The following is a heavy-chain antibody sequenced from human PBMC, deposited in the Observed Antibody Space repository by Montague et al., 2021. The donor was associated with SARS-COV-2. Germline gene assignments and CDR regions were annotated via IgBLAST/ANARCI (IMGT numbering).Heavy chain of an antibody. CDR2: IYYSVST. J-gene: IGHJ4*01. D-gene: IGHD3-10*01. CDR3: ARHLFSFSDSGTLGYFDY. V-gene: IGHV4-39*01. CDR1: GVSINNNNYY. Sequence: SETLSLTCDVSGVSINNNNYYWGWIRQPPGKGLEWIGTIYYSVSTYYNPSLKSRVTISVDTSKNQFSLRVRSVTAADTAVYYCARHLFSFSDSGTLGYFDYWGHGTLVAVSS.